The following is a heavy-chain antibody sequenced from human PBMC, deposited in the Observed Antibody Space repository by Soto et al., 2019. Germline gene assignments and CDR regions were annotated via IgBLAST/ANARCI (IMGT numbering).Heavy chain of an antibody. CDR1: GGSISSSNW. J-gene: IGHJ5*02. Sequence: PSETLSLTCAVSGGSISSSNWWSWVRQPPGKGLEWIGEIYHSGSTNYNPSLKSRVTISVDKSKNQFSLKLSSVTAADTAVYYCARDGPILLWFGELSSRENWFDPWGQGTLVTVSS. V-gene: IGHV4-4*02. CDR2: IYHSGST. D-gene: IGHD3-10*01. CDR3: ARDGPILLWFGELSSRENWFDP.